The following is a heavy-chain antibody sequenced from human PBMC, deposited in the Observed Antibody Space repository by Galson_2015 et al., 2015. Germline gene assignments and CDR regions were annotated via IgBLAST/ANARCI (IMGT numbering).Heavy chain of an antibody. CDR3: ANAFSSSANYYFCCGMDV. Sequence: SLRLSCAASGFTFSSYGMHWVRQAPGKGLEWVAVISYDGSNKYYADSVKGRFTISRDNSKNTLYLQMNSLRADDTAAYYCANAFSSSANYYFCCGMDVWGQGTTVTVSS. V-gene: IGHV3-30*18. CDR1: GFTFSSYG. J-gene: IGHJ6*02. D-gene: IGHD6-13*01. CDR2: ISYDGSNK.